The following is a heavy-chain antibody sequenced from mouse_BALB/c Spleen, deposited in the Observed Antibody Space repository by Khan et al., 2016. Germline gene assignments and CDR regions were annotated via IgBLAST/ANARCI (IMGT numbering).Heavy chain of an antibody. CDR1: GYSITSDYA. CDR3: AGDYYGSSFFDY. CDR2: ITYSGGP. D-gene: IGHD1-1*01. Sequence: EVQLQESGPGLVKPSQSLSLTCTVTGYSITSDYAWNWIRQFPGDKLEWMAYITYSGGPSYNPSLKSRISITRDTSKNPFFLQLNSVTAEDTATYYCAGDYYGSSFFDYWGPGTLVTVSA. V-gene: IGHV3-2*02. J-gene: IGHJ3*01.